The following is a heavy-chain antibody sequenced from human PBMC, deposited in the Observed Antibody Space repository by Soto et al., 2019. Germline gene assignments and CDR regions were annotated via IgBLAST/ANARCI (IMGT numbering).Heavy chain of an antibody. CDR1: GLTFTRNNL. J-gene: IGHJ4*02. Sequence: SETLCRTCAVFGLTFTRNNLLTWVRQPPGQGLEWIGEIYRTGSTNYNPSLKSRVTISLDKSENQFSLKVTSLTAADTAVYYCASRDPGTSVDYWGQGNLVTVSA. V-gene: IGHV4-4*02. D-gene: IGHD1-7*01. CDR2: IYRTGST. CDR3: ASRDPGTSVDY.